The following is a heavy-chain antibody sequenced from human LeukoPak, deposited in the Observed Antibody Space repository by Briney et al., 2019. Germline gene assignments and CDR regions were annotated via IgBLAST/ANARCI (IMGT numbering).Heavy chain of an antibody. CDR2: INPNSGGT. CDR1: GYTFTGYY. CDR3: ARVAQGYGGIYDAFDI. J-gene: IGHJ3*02. Sequence: ASVKVSCKASGYTFTGYYMHWVRQAPGQGLEWMGWINPNSGGTNYAQKFQGRVTMTRDTSISTAYMELSRLRSDDTAVYYCARVAQGYGGIYDAFDIWGQGTMVTVPS. V-gene: IGHV1-2*02. D-gene: IGHD4-23*01.